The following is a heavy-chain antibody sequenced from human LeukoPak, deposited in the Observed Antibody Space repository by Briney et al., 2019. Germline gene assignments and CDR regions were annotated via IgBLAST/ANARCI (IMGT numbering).Heavy chain of an antibody. CDR1: GFTFSSYA. D-gene: IGHD5-18*01. V-gene: IGHV3-15*01. Sequence: GRSLRLSCAASGFTFSSYAMHWVRQAPGKGLEWVGRIKSKTDDGTTDYAAPVKGRFTISRDDSKNTLYLQMNSLKTEDTAVYYCTATWIQLWSSSPSLRDYWGQGTLVTVSS. J-gene: IGHJ4*02. CDR2: IKSKTDDGTT. CDR3: TATWIQLWSSSPSLRDY.